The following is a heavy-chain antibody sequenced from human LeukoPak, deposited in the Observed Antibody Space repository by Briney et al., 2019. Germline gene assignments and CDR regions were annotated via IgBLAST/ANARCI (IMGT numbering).Heavy chain of an antibody. CDR2: MNPNSGNT. J-gene: IGHJ5*02. D-gene: IGHD5-12*01. V-gene: IGHV1-8*01. CDR1: GYTFTSYD. Sequence: ASVKVSCKASGYTFTSYDINWVRQATGQGLEWMGWMNPNSGNTGYAQKFQGRVTMTRNTSISTAYMELSSLRSEDTAVYYCAITIGYSGFFDPWGQGTLITVSS. CDR3: AITIGYSGFFDP.